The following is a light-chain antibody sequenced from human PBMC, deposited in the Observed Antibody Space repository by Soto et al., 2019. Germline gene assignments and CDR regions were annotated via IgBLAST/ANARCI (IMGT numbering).Light chain of an antibody. J-gene: IGKJ2*01. Sequence: DIQMTQSPSTLSASVGGRVTITCRASHSISSWLAWYQQKPGKAPNLLIYDASTLESAVPSRFRGSGSGTEFTLTISSLPPDDFATYSCQQYNSYEYTFGQGTKVDIK. CDR3: QQYNSYEYT. V-gene: IGKV1-5*01. CDR1: HSISSW. CDR2: DAS.